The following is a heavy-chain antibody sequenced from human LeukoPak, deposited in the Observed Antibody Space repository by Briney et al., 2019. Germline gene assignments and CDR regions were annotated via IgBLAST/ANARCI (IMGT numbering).Heavy chain of an antibody. J-gene: IGHJ4*02. Sequence: SETLSLTCTVSGGSTSSGSYYWSWIRQPAGKGLEWIGRIYTSGSTNYNPSLKSRVTISVDTSKNQFSLKLSSVTAADTAVCYCARSGVPRPWYYFDYWGQGTLVTVSS. CDR3: ARSGVPRPWYYFDY. D-gene: IGHD2-15*01. V-gene: IGHV4-61*02. CDR1: GGSTSSGSYY. CDR2: IYTSGST.